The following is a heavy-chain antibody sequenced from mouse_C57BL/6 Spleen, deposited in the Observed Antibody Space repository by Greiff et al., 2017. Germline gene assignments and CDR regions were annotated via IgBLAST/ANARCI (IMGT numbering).Heavy chain of an antibody. V-gene: IGHV2-2*01. D-gene: IGHD3-3*01. CDR3: ARGGDGAY. Sequence: VQLKESGPGLVQPSQSLSITCTVSGFSLTSYGVHWVRQSPGKGLEWLGVIWSGGSTDYNAAFISRLSISKDNSKSQVFFKMNSLQADDTAIYYCARGGDGAYWGQGTLVTVSA. CDR2: IWSGGST. J-gene: IGHJ3*01. CDR1: GFSLTSYG.